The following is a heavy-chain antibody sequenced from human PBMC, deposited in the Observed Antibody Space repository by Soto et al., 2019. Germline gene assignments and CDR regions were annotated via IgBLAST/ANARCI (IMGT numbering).Heavy chain of an antibody. CDR1: GFTLSRYW. CDR3: VRGLEKAVGFGDC. J-gene: IGHJ4*02. V-gene: IGHV3-74*01. Sequence: EVELVESGGGLVHPGESLRLSFAASGFTLSRYWIHWVRQVPGKGLVWVAVINIDGSDTNYADSVKGRLSISRDNAENMVFLQMNSLRAEDTGVYYCVRGLEKAVGFGDCWGQGTLVTVSS. CDR2: INIDGSDT. D-gene: IGHD3-3*01.